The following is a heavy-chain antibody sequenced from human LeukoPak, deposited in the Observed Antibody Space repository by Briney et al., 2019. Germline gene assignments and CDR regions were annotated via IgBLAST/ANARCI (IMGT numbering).Heavy chain of an antibody. V-gene: IGHV7-4-1*02. CDR2: INTNTGNP. D-gene: IGHD6-13*01. CDR3: ARGTYSRTADY. Sequence: ASVKVSCKASGYIFTSYAMNWVRQAPGQGLEWMGRINTNTGNPTYAQGFTGRFVFSLDTSVSTAYLQISSLKAEDTAVYYCARGTYSRTADYWGQGTLVTVSS. J-gene: IGHJ4*02. CDR1: GYIFTSYA.